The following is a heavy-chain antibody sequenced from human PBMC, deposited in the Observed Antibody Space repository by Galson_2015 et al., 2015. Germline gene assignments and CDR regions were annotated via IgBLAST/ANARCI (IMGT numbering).Heavy chain of an antibody. Sequence: SLRLSCAASGFTFSSYAMHWVRQAPGKGLEWVAVISYDGSNKYYADSVKGRFTISRDNSKNTLYLQMNSLRAEDTAVYYCARVSGDYERGYFDYWGQGTLVTVSS. D-gene: IGHD4-17*01. CDR3: ARVSGDYERGYFDY. CDR1: GFTFSSYA. J-gene: IGHJ4*02. CDR2: ISYDGSNK. V-gene: IGHV3-30-3*01.